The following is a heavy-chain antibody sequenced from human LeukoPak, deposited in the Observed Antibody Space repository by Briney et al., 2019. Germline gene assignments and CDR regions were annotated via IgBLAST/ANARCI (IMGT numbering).Heavy chain of an antibody. CDR2: INHSGST. Sequence: SETLSLTCAVYGGSFSGYYWSWIRQPPGKGLEWIGEINHSGSTNYNPSLKSRVTISVDTSKNQFSLKLSSVTAADTAVYYCARGLGGYYYYGMDVWGQGTTVTASS. J-gene: IGHJ6*02. CDR1: GGSFSGYY. CDR3: ARGLGGYYYYGMDV. D-gene: IGHD2-15*01. V-gene: IGHV4-34*01.